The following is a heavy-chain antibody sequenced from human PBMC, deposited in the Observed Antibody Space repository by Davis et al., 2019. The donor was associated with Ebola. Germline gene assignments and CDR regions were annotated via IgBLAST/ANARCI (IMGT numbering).Heavy chain of an antibody. Sequence: SETLSLTCTVSGGSVSSGGHYWSWIRQPPGKGLEWISYIYYSGSTHYNPSLQSRATISVDTSRNQFSLRLSSVTAADTAVYYCAVYTVVVTDIRAEYFQHWGQGTLATVSS. CDR2: IYYSGST. CDR3: AVYTVVVTDIRAEYFQH. J-gene: IGHJ1*01. V-gene: IGHV4-61*08. CDR1: GGSVSSGGHY. D-gene: IGHD2-21*02.